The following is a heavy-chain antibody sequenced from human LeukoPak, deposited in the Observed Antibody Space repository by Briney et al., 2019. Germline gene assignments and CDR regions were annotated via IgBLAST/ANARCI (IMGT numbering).Heavy chain of an antibody. D-gene: IGHD3-3*01. J-gene: IGHJ6*03. V-gene: IGHV3-23*01. CDR1: GFTFNNYA. CDR3: GKDLLPDIWSADRGEYYYYYMDV. Sequence: PGGSLRLSCAASGFTFNNYAMTCVRQAPGKGLEWVSAISASGGSTYYPDSVKGGFTFSRDTSTNTLFLQINILTAEDTAVYYCGKDLLPDIWSADRGEYYYYYMDVWGKGITVTVSS. CDR2: ISASGGST.